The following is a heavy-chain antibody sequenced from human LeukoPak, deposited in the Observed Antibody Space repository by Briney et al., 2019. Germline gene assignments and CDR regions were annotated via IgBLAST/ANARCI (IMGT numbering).Heavy chain of an antibody. CDR1: GFTLSSYA. Sequence: GGSLRLSWAASGFTLSSYAMSWVRQAPGKGLEWVSAISGSGDSTYYADSVKGRFTISRDNSKNTVYLQMNSLRAEDTAVYYCARDSSWTKYYFDFWGQGTLVTVSS. CDR3: ARDSSWTKYYFDF. V-gene: IGHV3-23*01. CDR2: ISGSGDST. D-gene: IGHD6-13*01. J-gene: IGHJ4*02.